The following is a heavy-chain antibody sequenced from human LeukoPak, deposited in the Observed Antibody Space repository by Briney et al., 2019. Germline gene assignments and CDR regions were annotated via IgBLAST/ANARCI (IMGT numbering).Heavy chain of an antibody. Sequence: PGRSLRLSCTASGFTLGDYAMSWVRQAPGKGLEWVSAITNSGGSTLYADSVKGRFTISRDNSKNTLYLQMNSLRVEDTAIYYCAKDLTAAASLRVDPWGQGTLVTVSS. D-gene: IGHD6-13*01. V-gene: IGHV3-23*01. CDR3: AKDLTAAASLRVDP. CDR2: ITNSGGST. CDR1: GFTLGDYA. J-gene: IGHJ5*02.